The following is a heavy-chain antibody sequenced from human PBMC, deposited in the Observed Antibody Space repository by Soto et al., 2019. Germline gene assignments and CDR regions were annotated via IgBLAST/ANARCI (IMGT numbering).Heavy chain of an antibody. Sequence: SVKVSCKGSVGTFSSYAISWVRQAPGQGLEWMGGIIPIFGTANYAQKFRGRVTITADESTSTAYMELSSLRSEDTAVYYCARTARYCSSTSCYIPWFDHWGQGTLVTVSS. V-gene: IGHV1-69*13. D-gene: IGHD2-2*02. CDR1: VGTFSSYA. CDR3: ARTARYCSSTSCYIPWFDH. J-gene: IGHJ5*02. CDR2: IIPIFGTA.